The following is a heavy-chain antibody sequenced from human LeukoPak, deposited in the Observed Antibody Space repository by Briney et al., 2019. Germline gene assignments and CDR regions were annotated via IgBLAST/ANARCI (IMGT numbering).Heavy chain of an antibody. CDR1: GGSFSGYY. J-gene: IGHJ4*02. Sequence: PSETLSLTCAVYGGSFSGYYWSWIRQPPGKGLEWIGEINHSGSTNYNPPLKSRVTISVDTSKNQFSLKLSSVTAADTAVYYCARGKASVLWGQGTLVTVSS. CDR3: ARGKASVL. CDR2: INHSGST. V-gene: IGHV4-34*01.